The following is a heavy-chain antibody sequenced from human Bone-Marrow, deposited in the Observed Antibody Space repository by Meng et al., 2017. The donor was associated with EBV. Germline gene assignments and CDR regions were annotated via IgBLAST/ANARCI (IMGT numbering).Heavy chain of an antibody. V-gene: IGHV1-69*01. J-gene: IGHJ4*02. CDR3: ARESGRGYTPDY. CDR2: FLPILGAP. Sequence: QVQVVKSGPEVKKPGSSVKVSCKASGGAFRRSAISWVRQAPGQGLEWMGGFLPILGAPNYAETFQDRVTITADESTSTAYMELSSLRPDDTAVYYCARESGRGYTPDYWGQGTLVTVSS. CDR1: GGAFRRSA. D-gene: IGHD3-10*01.